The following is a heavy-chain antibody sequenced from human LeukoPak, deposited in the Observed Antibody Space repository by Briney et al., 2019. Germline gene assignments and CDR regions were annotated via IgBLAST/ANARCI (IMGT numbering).Heavy chain of an antibody. J-gene: IGHJ3*02. CDR3: ARITGTGTTWGAFDI. Sequence: ASVKVSCKASGGTFSSYAISWVRQAPGQGLEWMGIINPSGGSTSYAQKFQGRVTMTRDTSTSTVYMELSSLRSEDTAVYYCARITGTGTTWGAFDIWGQGTMVTVSS. CDR2: INPSGGST. CDR1: GGTFSSYA. V-gene: IGHV1-46*01. D-gene: IGHD1-7*01.